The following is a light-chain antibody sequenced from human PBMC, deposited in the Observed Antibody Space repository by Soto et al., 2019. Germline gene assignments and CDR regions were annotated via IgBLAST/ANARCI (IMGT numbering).Light chain of an antibody. V-gene: IGKV3D-20*02. J-gene: IGKJ4*01. Sequence: EIVLTQSPATLCLSAGERATLSCRASQSVSSSYLAWYQQKPGQAPRLLIYGASSRATGIPARFSGSGSGTDFTLTSSSLEPEDFALYYCQHRANWPLTFGGGTKVDIK. CDR2: GAS. CDR3: QHRANWPLT. CDR1: QSVSSSY.